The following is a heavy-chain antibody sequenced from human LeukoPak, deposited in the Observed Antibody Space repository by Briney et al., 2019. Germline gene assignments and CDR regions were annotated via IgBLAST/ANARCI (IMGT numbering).Heavy chain of an antibody. Sequence: GGSLRLSCAASGFTVSTNCMIWVRQPPGKGLEWVGRIKSKTDGGTTDYAEPVKGRFTISRDDSKNTLYLQMHSLKTEDTAVYYCTAAGIAWYYYYAMDVRGQGTTVTVSS. D-gene: IGHD6-13*01. V-gene: IGHV3-15*01. CDR1: GFTVSTNC. CDR3: TAAGIAWYYYYAMDV. J-gene: IGHJ6*02. CDR2: IKSKTDGGTT.